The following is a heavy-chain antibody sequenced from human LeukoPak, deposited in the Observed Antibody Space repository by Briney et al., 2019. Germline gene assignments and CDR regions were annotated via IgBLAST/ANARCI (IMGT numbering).Heavy chain of an antibody. CDR3: ARVKYYDSSGYYSLYYYYYMDV. D-gene: IGHD3-22*01. Sequence: GASVKVSCKASGGTFSSYAISWVRQAPGQGLEWMGGIIHIFGTANYAQKFQGRVTITADKSTSTAYMELSSLRSEDTAVYYCARVKYYDSSGYYSLYYYYYMDVWGKGTTVTVSS. J-gene: IGHJ6*03. CDR2: IIHIFGTA. CDR1: GGTFSSYA. V-gene: IGHV1-69*06.